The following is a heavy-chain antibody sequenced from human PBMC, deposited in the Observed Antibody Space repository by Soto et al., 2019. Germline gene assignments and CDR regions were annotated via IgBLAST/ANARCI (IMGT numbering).Heavy chain of an antibody. Sequence: QVQLVESGGGVVQPGRSLRLSCAASGFTFSSYGMHWVRQAPGKGLEWVAVISYDGSNKYYADSVKGRFTISRDNSKNTLYLQMNSLRAEDTAVYYCAKVFSGYSYGLGDYWGQGTLVTVSS. V-gene: IGHV3-30*18. D-gene: IGHD5-18*01. CDR1: GFTFSSYG. J-gene: IGHJ4*02. CDR3: AKVFSGYSYGLGDY. CDR2: ISYDGSNK.